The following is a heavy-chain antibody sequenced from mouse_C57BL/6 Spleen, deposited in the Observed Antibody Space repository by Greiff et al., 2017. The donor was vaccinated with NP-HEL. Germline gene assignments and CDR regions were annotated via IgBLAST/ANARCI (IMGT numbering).Heavy chain of an antibody. J-gene: IGHJ1*03. CDR2: IYWAADQ. D-gene: IGHD1-1*01. V-gene: IGHV8-12*01. CDR1: GFSLSTSGMG. Sequence: QVTLKVSGPGILQSSQTLSLTCSFSGFSLSTSGMGVSWIRQPSGKGLEWLAHIYWAADQRYHPSMKSRLTTSKDTSRNQVCRKITSVDSADTATFYCAGGEYYGSSPLVWGTGTTVTVAS. CDR3: AGGEYYGSSPLV.